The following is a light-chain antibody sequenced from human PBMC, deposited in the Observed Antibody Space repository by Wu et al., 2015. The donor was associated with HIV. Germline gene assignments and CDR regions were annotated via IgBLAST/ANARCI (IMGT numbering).Light chain of an antibody. CDR2: GAS. J-gene: IGKJ1*01. CDR1: QSLGTN. Sequence: IVLTQSPATLSLSPGERATLSCRASQSLGTNLAWYQQKPGQAPRLLIYGASNRATGIPARFSGSGSGTDFFLTISSLEPEDFALYYCQQRSNWPWTFGQGTKVEFK. V-gene: IGKV3-11*01. CDR3: QQRSNWPWT.